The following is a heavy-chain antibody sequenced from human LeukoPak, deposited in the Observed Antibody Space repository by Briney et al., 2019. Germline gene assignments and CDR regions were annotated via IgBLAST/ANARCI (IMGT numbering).Heavy chain of an antibody. D-gene: IGHD3-10*01. CDR1: GYTFTAYG. Sequence: ASVKVSCTASGYTFTAYGMSWVRQAPGQGLEWMGWISVYNGNTNYTPKLQGRVTMTTDTSTSTAYMELRSLRSDDTAVYYCARDRLTYYTGSGSDFWGQGTLVTVSS. CDR2: ISVYNGNT. CDR3: ARDRLTYYTGSGSDF. J-gene: IGHJ4*02. V-gene: IGHV1-18*01.